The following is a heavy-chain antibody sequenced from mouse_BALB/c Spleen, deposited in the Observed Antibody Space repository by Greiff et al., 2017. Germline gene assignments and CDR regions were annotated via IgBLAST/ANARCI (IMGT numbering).Heavy chain of an antibody. J-gene: IGHJ2*01. CDR2: IDPENGDT. CDR3: NGGGYYFDY. V-gene: IGHV14-4*02. Sequence: EVQLQQSGAELVRPGASVKLSCTASGFNIKDYYMHWVKQRPEQGLEWIGWIDPENGDTEYAPKFQGKATMTADTSSNTAYLQISSLTSEDTAVYYCNGGGYYFDYWGQGTTLTVSS. CDR1: GFNIKDYY.